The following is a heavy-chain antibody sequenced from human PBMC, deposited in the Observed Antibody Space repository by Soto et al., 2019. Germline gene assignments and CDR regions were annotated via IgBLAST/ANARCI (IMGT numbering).Heavy chain of an antibody. Sequence: GGSLRLSCRGSGFTFGDYAFSWVRQAPGKGLEWVGFIRSKAYDGTTEYAASVKGRFTISRDDSKSIAYLQMNSPKTEDKAVYYCTRAWYKYDSEGYPCPLGLEVWGQGTTVTVSS. D-gene: IGHD3-22*01. J-gene: IGHJ6*02. CDR1: GFTFGDYA. V-gene: IGHV3-49*04. CDR3: TRAWYKYDSEGYPCPLGLEV. CDR2: IRSKAYDGTT.